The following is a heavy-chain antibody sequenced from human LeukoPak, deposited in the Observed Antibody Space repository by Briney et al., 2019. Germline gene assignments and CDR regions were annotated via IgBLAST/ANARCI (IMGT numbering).Heavy chain of an antibody. D-gene: IGHD3-10*01. Sequence: GGSLRLSCEASGFTFSSYGMHWVRQAPGKGLEWGALITYDGYYKYYADSVKGRFTISRDNSKNMYLQMNSLRAEDTAVYYCAKDLISMVRGSPMDVWGQGTTVTVSS. J-gene: IGHJ6*02. CDR2: ITYDGYYK. CDR1: GFTFSSYG. V-gene: IGHV3-30*18. CDR3: AKDLISMVRGSPMDV.